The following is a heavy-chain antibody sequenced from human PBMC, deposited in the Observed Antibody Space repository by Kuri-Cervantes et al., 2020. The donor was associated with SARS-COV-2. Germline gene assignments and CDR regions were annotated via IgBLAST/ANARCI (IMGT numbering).Heavy chain of an antibody. Sequence: SETLSLTCTVSGXSISSSSYYWAWXRQPPGXGPEXXGSVYYDGSTYYTPSLKSRVTISVDTSKTQFSLKVSSVTAADXAVYYXARHTXNPGMDVWGQGTTVTASS. CDR1: GXSISSSSYY. J-gene: IGHJ6*02. CDR2: VYYDGST. D-gene: IGHD1-14*01. V-gene: IGHV4-39*01. CDR3: ARHTXNPGMDV.